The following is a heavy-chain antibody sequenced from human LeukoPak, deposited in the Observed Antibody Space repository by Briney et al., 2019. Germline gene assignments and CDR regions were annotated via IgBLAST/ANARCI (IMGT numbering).Heavy chain of an antibody. J-gene: IGHJ4*02. V-gene: IGHV3-30*18. CDR3: AKGVRGYDYCDY. CDR2: ISYDGSNK. Sequence: GGSLRLSCAASGFTFSSYGMHWVRQAPGKGLEWVAVISYDGSNKFYADSVKGRFTISRDNSKNTLYLQMNSLRAEDTAVYHCAKGVRGYDYCDYWGQGTLVTVSS. D-gene: IGHD5-12*01. CDR1: GFTFSSYG.